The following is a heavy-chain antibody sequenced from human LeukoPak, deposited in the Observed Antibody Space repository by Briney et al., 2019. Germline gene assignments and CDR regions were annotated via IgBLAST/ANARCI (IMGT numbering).Heavy chain of an antibody. Sequence: PGGSLRLSCAASGFTFSSYWMNWVRQAPGKGLEWVSHMNSDGSSTSYADSVKGRFTISRDNAKNTLYLQMNSLRAEDTAVYYCARSTRGYWGQGTLVTVSS. J-gene: IGHJ4*02. CDR3: ARSTRGY. D-gene: IGHD2/OR15-2a*01. CDR1: GFTFSSYW. CDR2: MNSDGSST. V-gene: IGHV3-74*01.